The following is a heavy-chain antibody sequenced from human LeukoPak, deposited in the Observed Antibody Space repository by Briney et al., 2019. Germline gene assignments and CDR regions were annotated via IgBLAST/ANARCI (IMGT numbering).Heavy chain of an antibody. V-gene: IGHV3-48*01. CDR2: IGGDSTTI. D-gene: IGHD3-10*01. J-gene: IGHJ4*02. Sequence: GGSLRLSCAASGFTFRSYWMTWVRQAPGKGLEWVAYIGGDSTTIYYADSVKGRFTISRDNARNSLYLQMNSLRAGDTAVYYCARLSPPNLLLWFGELVIDYWGQGTLVTVSS. CDR1: GFTFRSYW. CDR3: ARLSPPNLLLWFGELVIDY.